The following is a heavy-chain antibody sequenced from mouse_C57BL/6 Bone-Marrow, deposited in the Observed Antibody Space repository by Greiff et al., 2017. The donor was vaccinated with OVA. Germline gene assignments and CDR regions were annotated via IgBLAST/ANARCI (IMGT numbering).Heavy chain of an antibody. CDR2: IDPENGDT. J-gene: IGHJ3*01. CDR1: GFNIKDDY. D-gene: IGHD2-1*01. CDR3: TTHGNSWFAY. V-gene: IGHV14-4*01. Sequence: VHVKQSGAELVRPGASVKLSCTASGFNIKDDYMHWVKQRPEQGLEWIGWIDPENGDTEYASKFQGKATITADTSSNTAYLQLSSLTSEDTAVYYCTTHGNSWFAYWGQGTLVTVSA.